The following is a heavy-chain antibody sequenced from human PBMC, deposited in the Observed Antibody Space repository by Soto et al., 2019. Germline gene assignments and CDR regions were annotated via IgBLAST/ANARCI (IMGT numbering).Heavy chain of an antibody. CDR3: AREGDVPYYYYGMDV. D-gene: IGHD2-21*02. Sequence: QVHLVQSGAEVKKPGASVKVSCKTSGYTFTSYGISWVRQAPGQGLEWLGWISGYDGRTNLAQKVQDRVTMTTDTPTSTVSMELRSLRSDDTAVYYCAREGDVPYYYYGMDVWGQGTTVTVSS. V-gene: IGHV1-18*01. CDR1: GYTFTSYG. J-gene: IGHJ6*02. CDR2: ISGYDGRT.